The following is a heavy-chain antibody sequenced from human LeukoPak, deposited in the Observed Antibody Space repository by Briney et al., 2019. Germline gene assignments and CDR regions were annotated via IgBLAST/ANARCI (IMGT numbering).Heavy chain of an antibody. CDR3: ARGYSSGWEYCFDY. CDR1: GGSFSGYY. D-gene: IGHD6-25*01. CDR2: IYYSGST. J-gene: IGHJ4*02. V-gene: IGHV4-59*01. Sequence: SETLSLTCAVYGGSFSGYYWSWIRQPPGKGLEWIGYIYYSGSTNYSPSLKSRVTTSVDTSKNQFSLKLSSVTAADTAVYYCARGYSSGWEYCFDYWGQGTLVTVSS.